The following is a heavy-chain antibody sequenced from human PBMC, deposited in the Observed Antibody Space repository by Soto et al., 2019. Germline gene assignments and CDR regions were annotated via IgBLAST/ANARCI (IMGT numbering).Heavy chain of an antibody. V-gene: IGHV1-69*13. D-gene: IGHD6-13*01. CDR3: ARPAAAGTSTDFAFDI. CDR2: IIPIFGTA. Sequence: SVKVSCKASGGTFSSYAISWVRQAPGQGLEWMGGIIPIFGTANYAQKFQGRVTITADESTSTAYMELSSLRSEETAVYYCARPAAAGTSTDFAFDIWGQGTMVTVSS. J-gene: IGHJ3*02. CDR1: GGTFSSYA.